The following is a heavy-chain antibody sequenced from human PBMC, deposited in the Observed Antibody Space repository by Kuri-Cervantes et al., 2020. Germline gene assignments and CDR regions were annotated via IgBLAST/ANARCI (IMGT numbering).Heavy chain of an antibody. V-gene: IGHV1-69*05. CDR3: ARGSLPMAVAGPLDY. CDR1: GGTFSGYG. D-gene: IGHD6-19*01. CDR2: INPIFGTP. J-gene: IGHJ4*02. Sequence: SVKVSCKAPGGTFSGYGINWVRQAPGQGLEWMGGINPIFGTPHYAQKFQGRVTMITDESTNTGYMDLSSLRSEDTAIYYCARGSLPMAVAGPLDYWGQGTLVTVSS.